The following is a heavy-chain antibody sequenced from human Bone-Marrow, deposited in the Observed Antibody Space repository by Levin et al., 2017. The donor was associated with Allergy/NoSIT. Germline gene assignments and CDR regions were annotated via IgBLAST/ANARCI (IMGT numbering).Heavy chain of an antibody. V-gene: IGHV4-31*03. Sequence: SETLSLTCTVSGGSISGGGYYWSWIRQHPGKGLEWIGYIYYSGNTYYNPSLKSRVIISVVTSKNQLSLKLTPVTDSDTAGYCCARFNGYDFDYWGQGTLVTVSS. J-gene: IGHJ4*02. CDR1: GGSISGGGYY. CDR2: IYYSGNT. D-gene: IGHD5-12*01. CDR3: ARFNGYDFDY.